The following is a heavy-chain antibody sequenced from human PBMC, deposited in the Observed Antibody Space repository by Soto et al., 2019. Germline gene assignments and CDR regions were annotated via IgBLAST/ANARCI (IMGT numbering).Heavy chain of an antibody. J-gene: IGHJ3*01. CDR2: IVPILGIP. CDR1: GGTFSGYV. V-gene: IGHV1-69*01. D-gene: IGHD3-9*01. Sequence: QVQLVKSGAEVQKPGSSVKVSCRASGGTFSGYVITWVRQAPGHGLEWMGEIVPILGIPSYAQKFQGRVTIKADESTSTVYVELSNLRSEDSAVYYCARGGFYEILTGSYPIDAFHLWGQGTMVTVSS. CDR3: ARGGFYEILTGSYPIDAFHL.